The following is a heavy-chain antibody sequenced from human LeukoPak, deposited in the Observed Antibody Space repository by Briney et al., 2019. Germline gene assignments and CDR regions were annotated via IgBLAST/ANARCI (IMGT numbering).Heavy chain of an antibody. V-gene: IGHV4-39*01. Sequence: KASETLSLTCTVSGGSIRRSYCYWGWIRQTPGKGLEWIGSIYDSGSTQYSPSLKSRLTVSVDTSKNQFSLNLTSVTATDTAVYYCARSSLPYGAGRGYFDYWGRGTLVTVSS. CDR2: IYDSGST. D-gene: IGHD3-10*01. CDR1: GGSIRRSYCY. CDR3: ARSSLPYGAGRGYFDY. J-gene: IGHJ4*02.